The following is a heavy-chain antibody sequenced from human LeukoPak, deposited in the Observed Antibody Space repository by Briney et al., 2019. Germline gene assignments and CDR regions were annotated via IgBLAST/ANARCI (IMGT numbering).Heavy chain of an antibody. CDR1: GFTFSSYS. Sequence: GGSLRLSCAASGFTFSSYSMNWVRQAPGKGLEWVSSISSSSSYIYYADSVKGRFTISRDNAKNSLYLQMNSLRAEDTAVYYCARDLLLSSGYYYGVDYWGQGTLVTVSS. CDR2: ISSSSSYI. CDR3: ARDLLLSSGYYYGVDY. D-gene: IGHD3-22*01. V-gene: IGHV3-21*01. J-gene: IGHJ4*02.